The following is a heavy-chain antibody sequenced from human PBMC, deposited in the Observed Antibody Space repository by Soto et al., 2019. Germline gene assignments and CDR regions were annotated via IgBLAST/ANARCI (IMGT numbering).Heavy chain of an antibody. J-gene: IGHJ4*02. Sequence: PSQTLSLTFAISGYSVSSNSAALNWISQSPSRGLEWLGRTYYSSKWYNDYAVSVKSRITINPDTSKKQFSLQLNSVTPEDTAVYYCARASSGWFSDPFDYWGQGTLVTVSS. CDR3: ARASSGWFSDPFDY. V-gene: IGHV6-1*01. D-gene: IGHD6-19*01. CDR2: TYYSSKWYN. CDR1: GYSVSSNSAA.